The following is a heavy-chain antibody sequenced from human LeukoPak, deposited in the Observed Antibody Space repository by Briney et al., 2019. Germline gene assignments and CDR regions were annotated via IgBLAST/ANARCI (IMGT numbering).Heavy chain of an antibody. CDR3: ALAKGYSSSWYED. D-gene: IGHD6-13*01. Sequence: SVKVSCKASGGTFSSYAISWVRQAPGQGLEWMGRIIPILSIANYAQKFQGRVTITADKSTSTASMELSSLRSEDTAVYYCALAKGYSSSWYEDWGQGTLVTVSS. CDR2: IIPILSIA. V-gene: IGHV1-69*04. J-gene: IGHJ4*02. CDR1: GGTFSSYA.